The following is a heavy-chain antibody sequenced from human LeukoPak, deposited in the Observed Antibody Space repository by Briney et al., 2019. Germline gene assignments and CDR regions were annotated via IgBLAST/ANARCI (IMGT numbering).Heavy chain of an antibody. CDR1: GYTFTSHA. Sequence: SVKVSCKASGYTFTSHAISWVRQAPGQGLEWMGRIIPILGTANYAQKFQGRVTITTDESTSTAYMELSSLRSEDTAVYYCARASHNHYGSGSYEDYWGQGTLVTVSS. V-gene: IGHV1-69*11. CDR3: ARASHNHYGSGSYEDY. D-gene: IGHD3-10*01. CDR2: IIPILGTA. J-gene: IGHJ4*02.